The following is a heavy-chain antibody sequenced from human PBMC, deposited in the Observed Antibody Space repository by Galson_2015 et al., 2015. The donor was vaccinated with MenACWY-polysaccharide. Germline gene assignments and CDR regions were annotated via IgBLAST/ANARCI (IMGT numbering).Heavy chain of an antibody. Sequence: SLRLSCAASGFTFTRYAMSWVRQAPGKGLEWVSAIRSSGTNTYYAYSGRGRFNISRDNSTNTLSLQMNSLRAEGTAVYYCAKDSTDFWSVAGRFDHWGQGSLVTVSS. CDR3: AKDSTDFWSVAGRFDH. J-gene: IGHJ5*02. CDR2: IRSSGTNT. CDR1: GFTFTRYA. D-gene: IGHD3-3*01. V-gene: IGHV3-23*01.